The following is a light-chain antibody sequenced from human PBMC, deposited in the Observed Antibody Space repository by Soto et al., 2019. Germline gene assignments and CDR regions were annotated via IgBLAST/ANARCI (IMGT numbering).Light chain of an antibody. J-gene: IGKJ1*01. CDR3: QQYYSTPPA. CDR1: QRLLHSSDNKNY. CDR2: WAA. Sequence: DIVMTQSPDSLAVSLGERATINCKSSQRLLHSSDNKNYLAWYQQKPGEPPKLLIYWAATRESGVPDRFSGSGSGKDFTLTIRGMQAEDVAVYYCQQYYSTPPAFGQGTKVEI. V-gene: IGKV4-1*01.